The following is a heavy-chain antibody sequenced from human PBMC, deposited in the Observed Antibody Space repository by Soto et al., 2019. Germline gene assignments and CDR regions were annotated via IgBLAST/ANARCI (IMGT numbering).Heavy chain of an antibody. D-gene: IGHD2-15*01. V-gene: IGHV3-66*01. Sequence: GGSLRLSCAASGFTVSSNYMSWVRQAPGKGLEWVSVIYSGGSTYYADSVKGRFTISRDNSKNTLYLQMNSLRAEDTAVYYCARDGCSGGSCHYFDYWGQGTLVTVSS. CDR2: IYSGGST. CDR3: ARDGCSGGSCHYFDY. J-gene: IGHJ4*02. CDR1: GFTVSSNY.